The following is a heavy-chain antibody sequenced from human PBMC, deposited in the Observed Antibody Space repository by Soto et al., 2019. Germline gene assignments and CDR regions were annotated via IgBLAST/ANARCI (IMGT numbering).Heavy chain of an antibody. J-gene: IGHJ4*02. CDR3: AKSYQVRFLEWLSLVPLDY. CDR2: ISYDGINK. CDR1: GFTFDYFG. D-gene: IGHD3-3*01. V-gene: IGHV3-30*18. Sequence: PGGSLRLSCAASGFTFDYFGMHWVRQAPGKGLEWVAVISYDGINKHYADSVKGRFTISRDNSKNTLYLQLNSLRAEDTAVYYSAKSYQVRFLEWLSLVPLDYWGQGTLVTVSS.